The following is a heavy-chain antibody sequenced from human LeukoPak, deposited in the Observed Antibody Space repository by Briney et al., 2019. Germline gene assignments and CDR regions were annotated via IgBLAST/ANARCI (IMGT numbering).Heavy chain of an antibody. D-gene: IGHD3-22*01. CDR1: GYRFTDYY. J-gene: IGHJ4*02. CDR2: MNTNTGNP. CDR3: AVLSYDSSGYYYPFDY. Sequence: SVKVSCKTSGYRFTDYYINWVRQAPGQGLEWMGWMNTNTGNPTYAQGFTGRFVFSLDTSVSTAYLQISSLKTEDTAVYYCAVLSYDSSGYYYPFDYWGQGTLVTVSS. V-gene: IGHV7-4-1*02.